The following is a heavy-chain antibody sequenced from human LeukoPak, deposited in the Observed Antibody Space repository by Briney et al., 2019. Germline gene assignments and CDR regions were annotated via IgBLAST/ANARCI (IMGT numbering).Heavy chain of an antibody. CDR1: GYTFTGYY. V-gene: IGHV1-2*02. CDR2: INPNSGGT. CDR3: ARDRVWGGDIVVVPAANDAFDI. D-gene: IGHD2-2*01. Sequence: GASVKVSCKATGYTFTGYYMHWVRQAPGQGLEWMGWINPNSGGTNYAQKFQGRVTMTRDTSISTAYMELSRLRSDDTAVYYCARDRVWGGDIVVVPAANDAFDIWGQGTMVTVSS. J-gene: IGHJ3*02.